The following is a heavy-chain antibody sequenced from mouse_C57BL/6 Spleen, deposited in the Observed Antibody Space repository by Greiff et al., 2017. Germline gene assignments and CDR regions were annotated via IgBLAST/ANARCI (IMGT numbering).Heavy chain of an antibody. CDR2: IDPETGDT. CDR1: GFNIKDDY. CDR3: TTGKYDGYPFAY. Sequence: EVQLQQSGAELVRPGASVKLSCTASGFNIKDDYMHWVKQRPEQGLEWIGWIDPETGDTEYASKFQGKATITADTSSNTAYLQLSSLTSEDTAVYYCTTGKYDGYPFAYWGQGTLVTVSA. V-gene: IGHV14-4*01. D-gene: IGHD2-3*01. J-gene: IGHJ3*01.